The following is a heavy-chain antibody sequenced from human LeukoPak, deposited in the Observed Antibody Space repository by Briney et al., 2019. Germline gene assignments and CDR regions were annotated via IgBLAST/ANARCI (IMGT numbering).Heavy chain of an antibody. Sequence: SETLSLNCTVSGGSISSGDYYWSWIRQPPGKGLEWIGYIYYSGSTYYNPSLKSRVTISVDTSKNQFSLKLSSVTAADTAVYYCARDTVTTFGYYYGMDVWGQGTTVTVSS. D-gene: IGHD4-17*01. V-gene: IGHV4-30-4*01. CDR1: GGSISSGDYY. J-gene: IGHJ6*02. CDR3: ARDTVTTFGYYYGMDV. CDR2: IYYSGST.